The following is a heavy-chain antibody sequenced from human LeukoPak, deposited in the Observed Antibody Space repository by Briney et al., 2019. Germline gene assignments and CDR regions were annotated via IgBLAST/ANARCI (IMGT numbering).Heavy chain of an antibody. CDR2: INHSGST. CDR3: ARDAQEQQLVHDAFDI. Sequence: PSETLSLTCAVYGGSFSGYYWSWIRQPPGKGLEWIGEINHSGSTNYNPSLKSRVTISVDTSKNQFSLKLGSVTAADTAVYYCARDAQEQQLVHDAFDIWGQGTMVTVSS. D-gene: IGHD6-13*01. V-gene: IGHV4-34*01. J-gene: IGHJ3*02. CDR1: GGSFSGYY.